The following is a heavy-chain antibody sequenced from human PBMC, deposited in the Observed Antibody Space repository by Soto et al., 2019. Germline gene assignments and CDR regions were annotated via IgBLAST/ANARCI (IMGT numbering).Heavy chain of an antibody. CDR2: ISAFNGNT. CDR1: GYTFTNYG. J-gene: IGHJ4*02. V-gene: IGHV1-18*01. CDR3: ARDRITMVPGPRLAY. Sequence: ASVKVSCKASGYTFTNYGISWVRQAPGQGLEWMGWISAFNGNTNYAQKLQGRVTLTTDTSTSTAYMELRSLTSDDTAVYYCARDRITMVPGPRLAYWGQGTLVTVSS. D-gene: IGHD3-10*01.